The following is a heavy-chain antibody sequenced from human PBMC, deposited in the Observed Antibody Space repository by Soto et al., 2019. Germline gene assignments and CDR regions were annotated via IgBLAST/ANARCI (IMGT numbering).Heavy chain of an antibody. CDR1: GFTVSSNY. Sequence: GGSLRLSCAASGFTVSSNYMSWVRQAPGKGLEWVSVIYSGGSTYYADSVKGRFTISRDNSKNTLYLQMNSLRAEDTAVYYCARGGYNYYYYYGMDVWGQGTTVTVSS. CDR2: IYSGGST. J-gene: IGHJ6*02. D-gene: IGHD6-25*01. V-gene: IGHV3-53*01. CDR3: ARGGYNYYYYYGMDV.